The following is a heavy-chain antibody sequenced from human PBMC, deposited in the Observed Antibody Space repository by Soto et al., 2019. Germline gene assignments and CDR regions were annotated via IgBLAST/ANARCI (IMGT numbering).Heavy chain of an antibody. CDR2: ISYDGSNK. CDR1: GFTFSSYA. V-gene: IGHV3-30-3*01. CDR3: AGGWMPLDY. J-gene: IGHJ4*02. Sequence: QVQLVESGGGVVQPGRSLRLSCAASGFTFSSYAMHWVRQAPGKGLEWVAVISYDGSNKYYADSVKGRFTISRDNSKNTLYLQMNSLRAEDTAVYYCAGGWMPLDYWGQGTLVTASS. D-gene: IGHD5-12*01.